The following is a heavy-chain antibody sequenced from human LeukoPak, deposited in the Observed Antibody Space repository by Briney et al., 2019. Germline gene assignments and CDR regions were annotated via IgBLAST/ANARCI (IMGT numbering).Heavy chain of an antibody. CDR3: ARALRSEWFDP. V-gene: IGHV4-59*01. J-gene: IGHJ5*02. CDR1: GGSISSYY. D-gene: IGHD5/OR15-5a*01. CDR2: IYYSGST. Sequence: SETLSLTCTVSGGSISSYYWSRIRQPPGKGLEWIGYIYYSGSTNYNPSLKSRVTISVDTSKNQFSLKLSSVTAADTAVYYCARALRSEWFDPWGQGTLVTVSS.